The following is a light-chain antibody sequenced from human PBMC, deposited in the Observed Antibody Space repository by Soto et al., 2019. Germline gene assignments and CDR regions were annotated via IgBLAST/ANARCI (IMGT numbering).Light chain of an antibody. Sequence: DIQMTQSPSTLSASVGDRVTITCRASQSISSWLAWYQQKPGKAPKLLIYDASSLESGVPSRFSGSGSGTEFTLTISSLQPDDFAVYYCQQYGSSLLTFGRGTKVDI. CDR2: DAS. V-gene: IGKV1-5*01. CDR3: QQYGSSLLT. J-gene: IGKJ4*01. CDR1: QSISSW.